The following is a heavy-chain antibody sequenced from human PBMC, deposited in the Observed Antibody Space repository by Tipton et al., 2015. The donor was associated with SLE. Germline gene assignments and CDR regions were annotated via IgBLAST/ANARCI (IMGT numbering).Heavy chain of an antibody. CDR1: GFTFSSYE. CDR3: ARVGSSGWTGYFQH. D-gene: IGHD6-19*01. CDR2: ISSSGSTI. J-gene: IGHJ1*01. Sequence: SLRLSCAASGFTFSSYEMNWVRQAPGKGLEWVSYISSSGSTIYYADSVKGRFTISRDNAKNSLYLQMNSLRAEDTAVYYCARVGSSGWTGYFQHWGQGTLVTVSS. V-gene: IGHV3-48*03.